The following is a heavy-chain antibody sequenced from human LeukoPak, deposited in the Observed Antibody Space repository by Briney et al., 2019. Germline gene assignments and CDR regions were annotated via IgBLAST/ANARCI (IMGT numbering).Heavy chain of an antibody. V-gene: IGHV3-48*03. J-gene: IGHJ4*02. CDR1: GSTFSSYE. Sequence: PGGSLRLSCAASGSTFSSYEMNWVRQAPGKGLGWVSYISSSGSTIYYADSVKGRFTISRDNAKNSLYLQMNSLRAEDMALYYCAKDKRPGSWSYFDYWGQGTLVTVSS. CDR3: AKDKRPGSWSYFDY. D-gene: IGHD6-13*01. CDR2: ISSSGSTI.